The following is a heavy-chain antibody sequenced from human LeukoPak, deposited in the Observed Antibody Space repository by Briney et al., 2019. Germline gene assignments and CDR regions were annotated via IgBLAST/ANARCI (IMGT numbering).Heavy chain of an antibody. CDR3: AKAETVTQRGYFDY. J-gene: IGHJ4*02. CDR1: GFTFSNYG. CDR2: ISDDGGNK. V-gene: IGHV3-30*18. Sequence: PGRSLRLSCAASGFTFSNYGMHWVRQAPGKGLEWVAVISDDGGNKYFADSVKGRFTISRDNSKNTLSLQMNSLRAEDTAVYYCAKAETVTQRGYFDYWGQGTLVTVSS. D-gene: IGHD4-17*01.